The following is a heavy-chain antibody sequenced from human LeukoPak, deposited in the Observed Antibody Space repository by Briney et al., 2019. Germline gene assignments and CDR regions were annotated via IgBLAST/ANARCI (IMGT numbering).Heavy chain of an antibody. CDR3: AREGGAGYCSSTSCPLGS. CDR1: GFTVSSNY. V-gene: IGHV3-66*02. CDR2: IYIGGST. J-gene: IGHJ4*02. Sequence: GGSLRLSRAASGFTVSSNYMSWVRQASGKGLEWVSVIYIGGSTYYADSVKGRFTISRDSSKNTLYLQTNSLRTEATAVYYCAREGGAGYCSSTSCPLGSWGQGTLVTVSS. D-gene: IGHD2-2*01.